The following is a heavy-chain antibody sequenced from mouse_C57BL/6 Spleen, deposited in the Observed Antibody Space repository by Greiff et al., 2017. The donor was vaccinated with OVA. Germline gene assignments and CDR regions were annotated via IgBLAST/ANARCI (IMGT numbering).Heavy chain of an antibody. Sequence: EVKLMESGPGLVKPSQSLSLTCSVTGYSITSGYYWNWIRQFPGNKLEWMGYISYDGSNNYNPSLKNRISITRDTSKNQFFLKLNSVTTEDTATYYCARENWTTVVATRAMDYWGQGTSVTVSS. CDR3: ARENWTTVVATRAMDY. J-gene: IGHJ4*01. V-gene: IGHV3-6*01. CDR1: GYSITSGYY. D-gene: IGHD1-1*01. CDR2: ISYDGSN.